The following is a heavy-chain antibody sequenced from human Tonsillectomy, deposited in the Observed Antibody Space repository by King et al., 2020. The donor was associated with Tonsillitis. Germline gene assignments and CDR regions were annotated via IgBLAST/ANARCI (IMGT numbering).Heavy chain of an antibody. CDR2: ISWESGSI. Sequence: EVQLVESGEDVVQPGRSLRLSCAASGFTFDDYGMHWVRQAPGKGLEWVSGISWESGSIAYADSVRGRFTISRDNAKSTLYLQMNSLRVEDTDLYYCAKDRDFYYYYMDVWGKGTTVTVSS. J-gene: IGHJ6*03. V-gene: IGHV3-9*01. CDR1: GFTFDDYG. D-gene: IGHD3-10*01. CDR3: AKDRDFYYYYMDV.